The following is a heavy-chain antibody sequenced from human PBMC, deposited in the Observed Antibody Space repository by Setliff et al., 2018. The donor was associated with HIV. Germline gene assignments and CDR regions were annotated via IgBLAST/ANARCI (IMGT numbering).Heavy chain of an antibody. J-gene: IGHJ6*03. V-gene: IGHV3-66*02. CDR3: ARQAYTINMVRGIGSPRFYYYMDV. Sequence: GGSLRLSCAVSGFTVSTNYMNWVRQAPGKGLEWVSVLYSGGATDYADSVKGRFTISRDNSKNTLYLQMNGLRAEDTAVYYCARQAYTINMVRGIGSPRFYYYMDVWGKGTTVTVSS. D-gene: IGHD3-10*01. CDR2: LYSGGAT. CDR1: GFTVSTNY.